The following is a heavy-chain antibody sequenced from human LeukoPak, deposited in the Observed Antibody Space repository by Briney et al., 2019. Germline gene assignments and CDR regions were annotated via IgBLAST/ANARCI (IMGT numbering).Heavy chain of an antibody. CDR2: IIPILGIA. Sequence: SVKLSCKASGGTFSSYTISWVRQAPGQGLEWMGRIIPILGIANYAQEFQARVTITADKSTSTAYMELSSLRSEDTAVYYCARDDSSSYYYFDYWGQGTLVTVSS. CDR1: GGTFSSYT. D-gene: IGHD6-6*01. V-gene: IGHV1-69*04. J-gene: IGHJ4*02. CDR3: ARDDSSSYYYFDY.